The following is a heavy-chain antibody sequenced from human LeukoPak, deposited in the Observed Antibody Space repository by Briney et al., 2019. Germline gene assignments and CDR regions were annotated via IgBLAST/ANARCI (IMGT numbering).Heavy chain of an antibody. J-gene: IGHJ6*03. V-gene: IGHV3-23*01. CDR2: ISGSGGST. D-gene: IGHD2-21*02. Sequence: GGSLRLSCAASGLTFSSYAMSWVRQAPGRGLEWVSSISGSGGSTYYADSVKGRFTTSRDNSKNTLYLQMNSLRAEDTAVYYCAKVKVGVVTAYYYYMDVWGKGTTVTVSS. CDR3: AKVKVGVVTAYYYYMDV. CDR1: GLTFSSYA.